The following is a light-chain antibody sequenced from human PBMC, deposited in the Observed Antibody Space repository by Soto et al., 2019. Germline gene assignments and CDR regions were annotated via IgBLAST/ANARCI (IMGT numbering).Light chain of an antibody. CDR3: QQSYSTPRT. V-gene: IGKV1-39*01. J-gene: IGKJ1*01. CDR1: QSIRTY. CDR2: ATS. Sequence: DIQMTQSPSSLSASVGDRVAITCRASQSIRTYLNWYHQKPGEAPKVLIPATSNLQSGVPSRFSGSGSGTDFTLTISSLQPEDFGTYYCQQSYSTPRTFGQGTKVEIK.